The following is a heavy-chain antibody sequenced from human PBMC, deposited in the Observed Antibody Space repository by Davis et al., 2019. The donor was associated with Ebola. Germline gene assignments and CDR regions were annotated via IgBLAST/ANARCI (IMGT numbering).Heavy chain of an antibody. CDR3: ARGRVDCSSTSCYTHDY. Sequence: PSETLSLTCTVSGYSISSGYYWGWIRQPPGKGLEWIGSIYHSGSTYYNPSLKSRVTISVDTSKNQFSLKLSSVTAADTAVYYCARGRVDCSSTSCYTHDYWGQGTLVTVSS. CDR2: IYHSGST. V-gene: IGHV4-38-2*02. D-gene: IGHD2-2*02. CDR1: GYSISSGYY. J-gene: IGHJ4*02.